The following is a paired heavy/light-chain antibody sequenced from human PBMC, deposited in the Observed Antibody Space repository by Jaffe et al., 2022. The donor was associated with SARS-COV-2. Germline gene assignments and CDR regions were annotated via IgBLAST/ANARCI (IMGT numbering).Heavy chain of an antibody. CDR1: GFTFSSYW. J-gene: IGHJ4*02. D-gene: IGHD3-22*01. Sequence: EVQLVESGGGLVQPGGSLRLSCAASGFTFSSYWMHWVRQAPGKGLVWVSRINSDGSSTSYADSVKGRFTISRDNAKNTLYLQMNSLRAEDTAVYYCARGNYYDSSGYYYGFDYWGQGTLVTVSS. V-gene: IGHV3-74*01. CDR2: INSDGSST. CDR3: ARGNYYDSSGYYYGFDY.
Light chain of an antibody. CDR2: RDS. CDR3: QVWDSGEV. J-gene: IGLJ1*01. Sequence: SYELTQPLSVSVALGQTARITCGGNNIGSKNVHWYQQKPGQAPVLVIYRDSNRPSGIPERFSGSNSGNTATLTISRAQAGDEADYYCQVWDSGEVFGTGTKVTVL. V-gene: IGLV3-9*01. CDR1: NIGSKN.